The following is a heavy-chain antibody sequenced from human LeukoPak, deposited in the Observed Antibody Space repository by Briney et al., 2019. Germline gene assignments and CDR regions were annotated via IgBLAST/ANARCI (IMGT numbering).Heavy chain of an antibody. CDR3: ARVTPPGPLDY. V-gene: IGHV1-8*01. CDR2: MNPKSGNT. Sequence: GASVKVSCKASEYTFTNYDINWVRQATGQGLEWMGWMNPKSGNTGYAQKFQGRVTITRNISISTAYMELSSLRSEDTAVYYCARVTPPGPLDYWGQGTLVTVSS. D-gene: IGHD4-23*01. J-gene: IGHJ4*02. CDR1: EYTFTNYD.